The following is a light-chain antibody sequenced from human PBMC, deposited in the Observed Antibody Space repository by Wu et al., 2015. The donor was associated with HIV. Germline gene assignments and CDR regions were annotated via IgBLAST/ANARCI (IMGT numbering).Light chain of an antibody. V-gene: IGKV3-11*01. Sequence: EIVLTQSPATLSLSPGERATLSCRASHSVISYLAWYQQTPGLPPRLLIYDASNRATGIPARFSGSGFATDFTLTITSLEPEDFAVYYCHQYGRSPPYSFGQGTKLEIK. J-gene: IGKJ2*03. CDR3: HQYGRSPPYS. CDR2: DAS. CDR1: HSVISY.